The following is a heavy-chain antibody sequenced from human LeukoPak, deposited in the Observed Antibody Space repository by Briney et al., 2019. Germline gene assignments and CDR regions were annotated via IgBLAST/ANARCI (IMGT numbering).Heavy chain of an antibody. V-gene: IGHV4-39*01. Sequence: PSETLSLTCTVSGGSISSSSYYWGWIRQPPGKGLEWIGSIYYSGSTYYNPSLKSRVTISVDTSKNQFSLKLSSVTAADTAVYYCASPSKYCSGGSCYSPSLGYWGQGTLVTVSS. CDR2: IYYSGST. CDR3: ASPSKYCSGGSCYSPSLGY. CDR1: GGSISSSSYY. D-gene: IGHD2-15*01. J-gene: IGHJ4*02.